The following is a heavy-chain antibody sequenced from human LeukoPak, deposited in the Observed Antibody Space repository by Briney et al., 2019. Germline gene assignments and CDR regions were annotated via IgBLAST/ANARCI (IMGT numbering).Heavy chain of an antibody. V-gene: IGHV3-66*01. CDR1: GFTFSSYW. CDR2: IYSGGST. J-gene: IGHJ5*02. Sequence: GGSLRLSCAASGFTFSSYWMSWVRQAPGKGLERVSVIYSGGSTYYADSVKGRFTISRDNSKNTLYLQMNSLRAEDTAVYYCASRIAAAGDNWFDPWGQGTLVTVSS. D-gene: IGHD6-13*01. CDR3: ASRIAAAGDNWFDP.